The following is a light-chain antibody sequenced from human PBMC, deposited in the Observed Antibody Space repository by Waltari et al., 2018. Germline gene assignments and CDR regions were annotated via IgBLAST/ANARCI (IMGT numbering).Light chain of an antibody. V-gene: IGKV3-15*01. J-gene: IGKJ2*01. CDR2: GAS. CDR3: QQYNNWRT. Sequence: EVLMTQSPATLSVSPGERATLPCRASQSISRNLAWYKQKPGQAPRLLIYGASTRATGIPARFSGSGSGTEFTLSISSLQSEDFAVYYCQQYNNWRTFGQGTKLEIK. CDR1: QSISRN.